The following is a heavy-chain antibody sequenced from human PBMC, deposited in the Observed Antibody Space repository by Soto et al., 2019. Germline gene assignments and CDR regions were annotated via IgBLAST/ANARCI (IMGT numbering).Heavy chain of an antibody. CDR3: ARQSDPDYYYYYGMDV. V-gene: IGHV5-10-1*01. Sequence: RGESLKISCKGSGYSFTSYWISWVRQMPGKGLEWMGRIDPSDSYTNYSPSFQGHVTISADKSISTAYLQWSSLKASDTAMYYCARQSDPDYYYYYGMDVWGQGTTVTVSS. CDR2: IDPSDSYT. J-gene: IGHJ6*02. CDR1: GYSFTSYW.